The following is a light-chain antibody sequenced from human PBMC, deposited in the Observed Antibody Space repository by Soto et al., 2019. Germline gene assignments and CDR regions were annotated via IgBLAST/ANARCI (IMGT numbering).Light chain of an antibody. V-gene: IGLV6-57*04. CDR3: QSYDSSNHVV. CDR1: SASIASNF. J-gene: IGLJ2*01. CDR2: ENN. Sequence: NFMLTQPHSVSESAGKTVTISCTRSSASIASNFVQWYQQRPGSAPTTVIYENNQRPSGVPDRFSGSIDTSSNSASLTISGLKTEDEADYYCQSYDSSNHVVFGGGTKLTVL.